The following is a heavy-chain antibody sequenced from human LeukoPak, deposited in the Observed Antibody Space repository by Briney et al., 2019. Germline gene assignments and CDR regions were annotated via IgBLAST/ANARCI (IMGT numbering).Heavy chain of an antibody. Sequence: GGSLRLSCAASGFTFSNYWMSWVRQAPGKGLEWVANTKQDETEKHYADSVKGRFTISRDNDQNSLYLQMNSLRAEDTAVYFCARNRQWLLADYWGQGTVVTVSS. CDR2: TKQDETEK. V-gene: IGHV3-7*04. CDR3: ARNRQWLLADY. D-gene: IGHD3-22*01. CDR1: GFTFSNYW. J-gene: IGHJ4*02.